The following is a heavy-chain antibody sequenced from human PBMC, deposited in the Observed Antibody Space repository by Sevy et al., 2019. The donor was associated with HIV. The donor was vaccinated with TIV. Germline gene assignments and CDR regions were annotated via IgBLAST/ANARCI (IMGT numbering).Heavy chain of an antibody. CDR1: GFTFSNYD. D-gene: IGHD3-22*01. CDR2: ISSRSSYI. V-gene: IGHV3-21*01. Sequence: GGSLRLSCAASGFTFSNYDMNWVHQAPGKGLEWVSYISSRSSYIKYADSLKGRVTISRDNANNSLFLQMNSLRAEDTAVYYCARALDYYDSGGLYYWGQGALVTVSS. J-gene: IGHJ4*02. CDR3: ARALDYYDSGGLYY.